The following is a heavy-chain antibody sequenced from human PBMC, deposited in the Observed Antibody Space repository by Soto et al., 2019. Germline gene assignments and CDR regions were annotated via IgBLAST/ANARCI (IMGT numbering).Heavy chain of an antibody. CDR2: MNPNSGNT. Sequence: ASVKVSCKASGYTFTSYDINWVRQATGQGLEWMGWMNPNSGNTGYAQKFQGRVTMTRNTSISTAYMELSSLRSEDTAVYYCARGPQDIVITVYAIKPGLDPWGQGTMVTVYS. V-gene: IGHV1-8*01. J-gene: IGHJ5*02. CDR1: GYTFTSYD. D-gene: IGHD2-8*01. CDR3: ARGPQDIVITVYAIKPGLDP.